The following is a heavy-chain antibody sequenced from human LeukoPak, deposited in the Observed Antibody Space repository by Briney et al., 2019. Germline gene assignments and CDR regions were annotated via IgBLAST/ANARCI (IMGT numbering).Heavy chain of an antibody. D-gene: IGHD3-10*02. Sequence: GGSLRLSCAASGFTFSSYTMNWVRQAPGKGLEWVSYISSSGNSIYYADSVKGRFVISRDNAKNSLYLQVNDPGAEDTAVYYCAELGITMIGGVWGKGTTVTISS. CDR2: ISSSGNSI. J-gene: IGHJ6*04. CDR3: AELGITMIGGV. CDR1: GFTFSSYT. V-gene: IGHV3-48*01.